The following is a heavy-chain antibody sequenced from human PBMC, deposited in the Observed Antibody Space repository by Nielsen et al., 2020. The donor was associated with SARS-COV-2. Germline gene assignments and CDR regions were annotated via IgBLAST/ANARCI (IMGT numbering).Heavy chain of an antibody. CDR1: GNTLSGVS. V-gene: IGHV1-24*01. CDR3: ASLPYDNSGLDFDS. J-gene: IGHJ4*02. CDR2: FDPEDGGI. D-gene: IGHD3-22*01. Sequence: ASVKVSCKVSGNTLSGVSMHWVRQAPGKGLEWMGGFDPEDGGITYAQKFQGRVTMTEDSSTDTAYMELSSLRSEDTAVYYCASLPYDNSGLDFDSWGQGTLVAVSS.